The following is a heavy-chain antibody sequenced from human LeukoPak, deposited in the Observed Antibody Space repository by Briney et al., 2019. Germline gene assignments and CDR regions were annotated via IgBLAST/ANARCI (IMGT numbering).Heavy chain of an antibody. J-gene: IGHJ4*02. D-gene: IGHD4-17*01. Sequence: GGSLRLSCAASGLTFSNYWMSWVRQAPGKGLEWVANIKQDGSETYYVDSVKGRFTISRDNAKNSLYLQMNSMRAEDTAVSYCAASSGEFDYWGQGTLVTVSS. V-gene: IGHV3-7*01. CDR3: AASSGEFDY. CDR2: IKQDGSET. CDR1: GLTFSNYW.